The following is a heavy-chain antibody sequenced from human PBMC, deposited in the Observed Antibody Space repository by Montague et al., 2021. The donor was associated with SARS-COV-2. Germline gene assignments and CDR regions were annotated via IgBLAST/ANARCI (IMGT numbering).Heavy chain of an antibody. V-gene: IGHV3-23*01. J-gene: IGHJ6*02. CDR1: GFTFSSYA. CDR2: ISGSGGST. Sequence: SLRLSCAASGFTFSSYAMSWVRQAPGKGLEWVSAISGSGGSTYYADSVKGRFTISRDNSKNTLYLQMNSLRAEDTAVYYCAKAPPQTYYDFWSGYTDPLFNGNYCYYYGMDVWGQGTTVTVSS. D-gene: IGHD3-3*01. CDR3: AKAPPQTYYDFWSGYTDPLFNGNYCYYYGMDV.